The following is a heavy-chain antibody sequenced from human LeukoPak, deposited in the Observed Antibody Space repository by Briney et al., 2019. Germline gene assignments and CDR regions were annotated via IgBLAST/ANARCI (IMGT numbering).Heavy chain of an antibody. CDR1: GFGFSNFW. D-gene: IGHD6-19*01. J-gene: IGHJ4*02. CDR2: IKEDGSLK. Sequence: GGSLRLSCAASGFGFSNFWMSWVRQAPGKGPEWVANIKEDGSLKNYVDSVEGRFTVSRDNAKNTLYLQMNSLRAEDTALYYCARVSDISVAAYFDYWGQGTLVTVSS. CDR3: ARVSDISVAAYFDY. V-gene: IGHV3-7*03.